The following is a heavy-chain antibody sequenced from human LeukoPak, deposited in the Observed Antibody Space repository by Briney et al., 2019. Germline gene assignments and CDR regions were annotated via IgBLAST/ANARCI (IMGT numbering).Heavy chain of an antibody. CDR1: GFTFSSYA. Sequence: GGSLRLSCAASGFTFSSYAMSWVRQAPGKGLEWVSAISGSGGSTYYADPVKGRFTISRDNSKNTLHLQMTRLRAEATAVYYCAEEGPPRIVGATSRQCFQYWRQGTLVSVSS. J-gene: IGHJ1*01. CDR3: AEEGPPRIVGATSRQCFQY. V-gene: IGHV3-23*01. CDR2: ISGSGGST. D-gene: IGHD1-26*01.